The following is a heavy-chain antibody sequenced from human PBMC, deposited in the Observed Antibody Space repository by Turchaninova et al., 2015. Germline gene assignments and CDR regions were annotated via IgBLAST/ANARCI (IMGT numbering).Heavy chain of an antibody. CDR1: GFTFSTYG. Sequence: QVQLVESGGGVVQPGGSLRLSCAASGFTFSTYGMNWVRQAPGKGLEWVAFIRNDGSNEYYADSVKGRFTISRDNSKNTLYLQMNSLGAEDTAVYYCAKRGGYCSGGTCFDWYFDFWGRGTLVTVSS. J-gene: IGHJ2*01. CDR3: AKRGGYCSGGTCFDWYFDF. CDR2: IRNDGSNE. V-gene: IGHV3-30*02. D-gene: IGHD2-15*01.